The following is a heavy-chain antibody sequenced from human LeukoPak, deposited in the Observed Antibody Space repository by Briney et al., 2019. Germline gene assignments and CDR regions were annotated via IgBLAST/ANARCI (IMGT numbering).Heavy chain of an antibody. D-gene: IGHD3-22*01. V-gene: IGHV3-15*01. CDR2: IKSKTDGGTT. CDR1: GFTFSNAW. J-gene: IGHJ4*02. CDR3: AKRGYYYDSNGFYYFDY. Sequence: GGSLRLSCAASGFTFSNAWMSWVRQAPGKGLEWVGRIKSKTDGGTTYYADSVKGRFTISRDNSKNTLYLQMSSLRAEDTAVYYCAKRGYYYDSNGFYYFDYWGQGTLVTVSS.